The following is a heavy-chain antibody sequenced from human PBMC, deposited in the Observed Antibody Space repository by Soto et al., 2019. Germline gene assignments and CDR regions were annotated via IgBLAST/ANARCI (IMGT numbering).Heavy chain of an antibody. Sequence: TLSLTCTVSGVSITPYYWTWIRHPPGKGLEWIGYVYHTGNTYYNPSLKSRVTISLDTSKNQVSLRLKSVTAADTAVYHCAREQYNWKLWGQGTLVTVSS. CDR1: GVSITPYY. V-gene: IGHV4-59*01. D-gene: IGHD1-20*01. CDR3: AREQYNWKL. J-gene: IGHJ4*02. CDR2: VYHTGNT.